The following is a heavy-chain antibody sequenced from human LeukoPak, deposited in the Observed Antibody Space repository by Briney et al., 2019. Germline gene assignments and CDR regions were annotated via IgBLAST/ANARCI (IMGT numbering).Heavy chain of an antibody. CDR1: GGSISSGGYY. V-gene: IGHV4-31*03. CDR2: IYYSGST. CDR3: ARGDYYGSAPGSYFDY. D-gene: IGHD3-10*01. J-gene: IGHJ4*02. Sequence: KPSETLSLTCTVSGGSISSGGYYWSWIRQHPGKGLEWIGYIYYSGSTYYNPSLKSRVTIPVDTSKNQFSLKLSSVTTADTAVYYCARGDYYGSAPGSYFDYWGQGTLVTVSS.